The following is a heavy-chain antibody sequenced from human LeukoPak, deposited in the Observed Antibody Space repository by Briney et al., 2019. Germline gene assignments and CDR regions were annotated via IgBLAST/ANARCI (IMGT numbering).Heavy chain of an antibody. D-gene: IGHD2-15*01. CDR1: GYTFTSYW. J-gene: IGHJ5*02. CDR3: ARASSAPIGWYNWFDP. CDR2: IYPGDSDT. Sequence: GESLKISCKGSGYTFTSYWIGWVRQMPGKGLEWMGIIYPGDSDTRYSPSFQGQVTISADKSISTAYLQWSSLKASDTAMYYCARASSAPIGWYNWFDPWGQGTLVTVSS. V-gene: IGHV5-51*01.